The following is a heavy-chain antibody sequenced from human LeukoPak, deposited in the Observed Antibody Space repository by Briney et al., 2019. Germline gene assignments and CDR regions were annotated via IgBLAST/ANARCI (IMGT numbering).Heavy chain of an antibody. V-gene: IGHV3-21*04. Sequence: GGSLRLSCAASGFTFSSYSMNWVRQAPGKGLEWVSSISSSSSYIYYADSVKGRFTISRDNAKNSLYLQMNSLRAEDTAVYYCAKAVTTTIVVVSGYFQHWGQGTLVTVSS. D-gene: IGHD3-22*01. CDR1: GFTFSSYS. CDR2: ISSSSSYI. CDR3: AKAVTTTIVVVSGYFQH. J-gene: IGHJ1*01.